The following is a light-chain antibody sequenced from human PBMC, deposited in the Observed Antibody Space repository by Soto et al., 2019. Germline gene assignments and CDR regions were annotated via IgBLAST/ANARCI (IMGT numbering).Light chain of an antibody. CDR1: QSINIY. CDR3: QQSYRSPYT. V-gene: IGKV1-39*01. Sequence: IQLTQSPSSLSASVGDRVTVTCRASQSINIYLNWYQQKPGKAPTLLIYGASTLQSGVPSRFSGGGSRTEFTHTISSLQTEDFATYYCQQSYRSPYTFGQGTKLEI. J-gene: IGKJ2*01. CDR2: GAS.